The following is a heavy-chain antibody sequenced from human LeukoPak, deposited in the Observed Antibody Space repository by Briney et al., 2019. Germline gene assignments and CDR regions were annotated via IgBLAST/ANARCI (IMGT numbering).Heavy chain of an antibody. J-gene: IGHJ5*01. D-gene: IGHD3-22*01. CDR2: IGTYGGVT. Sequence: ASVKASCKATSRISWVRQAPGQGLEWMGWIGTYGGVTYYAQKFQGRITVTTDTSTSTVYMELRNLRSDDTAVYYCARDLWNFYDDSGYNRDFDSWGQGTLVTVSS. CDR1: TSR. V-gene: IGHV1-18*01. CDR3: ARDLWNFYDDSGYNRDFDS.